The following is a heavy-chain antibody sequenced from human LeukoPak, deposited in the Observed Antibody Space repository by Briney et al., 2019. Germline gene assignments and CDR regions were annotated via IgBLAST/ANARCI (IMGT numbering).Heavy chain of an antibody. V-gene: IGHV4-39*07. CDR1: GGSISSSSYY. D-gene: IGHD3-22*01. CDR3: SRDSAYYYDSSGSLHWFDP. CDR2: IYYSGST. Sequence: SETLSLTCTVSGGSISSSSYYWGWSRQPPGKGLEWIGSIYYSGSTYYNPSLKSRVTISVDTSKNQFSLKLSSVTAADTAVYYCSRDSAYYYDSSGSLHWFDPWGQGTLVTVSS. J-gene: IGHJ5*02.